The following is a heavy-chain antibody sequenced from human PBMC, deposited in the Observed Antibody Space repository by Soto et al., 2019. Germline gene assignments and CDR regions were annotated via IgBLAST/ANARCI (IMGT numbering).Heavy chain of an antibody. D-gene: IGHD1-26*01. V-gene: IGHV3-48*03. J-gene: IGHJ6*02. Sequence: PGGSLRLSCAVSGFTFSSYEMNWVRQAPGKGLEWVSYIGTSGKTIYYADSVRGRFTISRDNAKNSLYLQMKSLRAEDTAVYFCARDRAIYIGKFDYGLDVWGRGTTGTLS. CDR1: GFTFSSYE. CDR3: ARDRAIYIGKFDYGLDV. CDR2: IGTSGKTI.